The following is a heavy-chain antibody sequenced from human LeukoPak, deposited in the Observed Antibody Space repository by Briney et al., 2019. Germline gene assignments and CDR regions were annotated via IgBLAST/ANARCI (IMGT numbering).Heavy chain of an antibody. CDR2: IRFDVSNK. V-gene: IGHV3-30*02. CDR3: ANSVTIFGVVTPGYMDV. D-gene: IGHD3-3*01. CDR1: GFTFSTYN. J-gene: IGHJ6*03. Sequence: GGSLRLSCAASGFTFSTYNMHWVRQAPGKGLEWVAFIRFDVSNKYYADSVKGRFTISRDNSKNTLYLQMNSLRAEDTAVYYCANSVTIFGVVTPGYMDVWGKGTTVTVSS.